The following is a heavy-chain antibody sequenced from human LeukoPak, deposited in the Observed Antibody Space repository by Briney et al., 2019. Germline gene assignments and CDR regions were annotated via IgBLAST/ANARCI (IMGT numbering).Heavy chain of an antibody. J-gene: IGHJ4*02. CDR1: GGSISSSSYY. CDR2: IYYSGST. V-gene: IGHV4-39*01. Sequence: SETLSLTCTVSGGSISSSSYYWGWIRQPTGKGLEWIGSIYYSGSTYYNPSLKSRVTISVDTSKNQFSLKLSSVTAADTAVYYCARVTYYYDSSGYYFDYWGQGTLVTVSS. CDR3: ARVTYYYDSSGYYFDY. D-gene: IGHD3-22*01.